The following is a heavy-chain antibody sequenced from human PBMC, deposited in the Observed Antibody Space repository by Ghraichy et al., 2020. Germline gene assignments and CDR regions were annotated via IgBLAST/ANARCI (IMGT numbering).Heavy chain of an antibody. D-gene: IGHD5-12*01. CDR1: GGSISVGDNY. Sequence: SQTLSLTCTVSGGSISVGDNYWSWIRPHPGKGLGWIGYIYYSGTTYYNPSLRSRVSISIDTSENQFSLKLTSLTDADTAVYYCARAPRGYSGYDHFDTWGQGALVIVSS. V-gene: IGHV4-31*03. J-gene: IGHJ4*02. CDR3: ARAPRGYSGYDHFDT. CDR2: IYYSGTT.